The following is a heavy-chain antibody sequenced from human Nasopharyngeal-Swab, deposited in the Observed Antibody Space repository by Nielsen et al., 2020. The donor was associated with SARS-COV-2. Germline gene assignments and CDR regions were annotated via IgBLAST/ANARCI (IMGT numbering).Heavy chain of an antibody. CDR1: AFTFSSYA. D-gene: IGHD1-26*01. CDR2: ISGSGGST. CDR3: AKDLQGYSGSYFN. J-gene: IGHJ4*02. V-gene: IGHV3-23*01. Sequence: GGSMTRTSTGAAFTFSSYAMSWVRQAPGKGLEWVSAISGSGGSTYYADSVKGRFTISRDNSKNTLYLQMNSLRAEDTAVYYCAKDLQGYSGSYFNWGQGTLVTVSS.